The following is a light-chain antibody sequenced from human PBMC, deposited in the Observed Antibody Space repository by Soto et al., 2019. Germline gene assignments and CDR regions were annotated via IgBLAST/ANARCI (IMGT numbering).Light chain of an antibody. CDR1: SSDVGGYNY. V-gene: IGLV2-14*01. J-gene: IGLJ1*01. CDR2: DVS. Sequence: SALTQPASVSGSPGQSITISCTGTSSDVGGYNYVSWYQQHPGKAPKLMIYDVSNRPSGVSNRFSGSKSSNTASLTISGLQAEDEADYYCSSYTSSSTLRVFGTGTKVTVL. CDR3: SSYTSSSTLRV.